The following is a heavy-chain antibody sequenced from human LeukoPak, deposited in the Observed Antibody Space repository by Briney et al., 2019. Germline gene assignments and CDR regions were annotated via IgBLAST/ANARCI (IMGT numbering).Heavy chain of an antibody. CDR2: IRYDGSNK. CDR1: GFIFGSYG. CDR3: AKDYIADYDSRLFDY. V-gene: IGHV3-30*02. D-gene: IGHD3-22*01. J-gene: IGHJ4*02. Sequence: GGSLRLSCAASGFIFGSYGMHWVRQAPGKGLEWVAFIRYDGSNKYYADSVKGRFTISRDNSKNTLYLQMNSLRAEDTAVYYCAKDYIADYDSRLFDYWGQGTLVTVSS.